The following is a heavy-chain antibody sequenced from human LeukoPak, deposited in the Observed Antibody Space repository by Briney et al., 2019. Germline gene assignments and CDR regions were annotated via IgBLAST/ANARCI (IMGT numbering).Heavy chain of an antibody. V-gene: IGHV4-39*01. Sequence: SETLSLTRTVSGGSISSTTHYWGWIRQPPGKGLEWIGTISYGGNTYSNPSLKSRVTISVDTSKNQFSLKLSSVTAADTAVYYCARHAFYYDITGYYYYFDYWGQGTLVTVSS. D-gene: IGHD3-22*01. J-gene: IGHJ4*02. CDR3: ARHAFYYDITGYYYYFDY. CDR2: ISYGGNT. CDR1: GGSISSTTHY.